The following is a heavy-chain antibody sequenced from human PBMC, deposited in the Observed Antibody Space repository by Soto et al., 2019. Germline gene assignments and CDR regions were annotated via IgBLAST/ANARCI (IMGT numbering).Heavy chain of an antibody. CDR3: ARDGITMVRGVIHYYGMDV. CDR2: ISYDGSNK. D-gene: IGHD3-10*01. J-gene: IGHJ6*02. V-gene: IGHV3-30-3*01. CDR1: GFTFSSYA. Sequence: RLSCAASGFTFSSYAMHWVRQAPGKGLEWVAVISYDGSNKYYADSVKGRFTISRDNSKNTLYLQMNSLRAEDTAVYYCARDGITMVRGVIHYYGMDVWGQGTTVTVSS.